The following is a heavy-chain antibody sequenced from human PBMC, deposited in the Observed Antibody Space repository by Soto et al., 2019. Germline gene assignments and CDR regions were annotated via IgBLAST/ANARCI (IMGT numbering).Heavy chain of an antibody. J-gene: IGHJ3*02. Sequence: QLQLQESGPGLVKPSETLSLTCTVSGGSISSSSYYWDWIRQPPGKGLEWIGSIYYSGSTYYNPSLKSRVTISVDTSKTQFSLKLSSVTAADTAVYYCARHLFSSGWYLIWRQGTMVTVSS. D-gene: IGHD6-19*01. CDR1: GGSISSSSYY. V-gene: IGHV4-39*01. CDR2: IYYSGST. CDR3: ARHLFSSGWYLI.